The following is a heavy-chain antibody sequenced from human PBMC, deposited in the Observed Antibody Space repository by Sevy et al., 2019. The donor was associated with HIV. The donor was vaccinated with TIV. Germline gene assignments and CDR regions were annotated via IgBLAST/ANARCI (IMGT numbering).Heavy chain of an antibody. Sequence: ASVKVSCKVSGYTLTELSMHWVRQAPGKGLEWMGGFDPEDGETIYAQKFQGRVTMTEDTSTDTAYMELSSLRAEDTAVYYCARLGGARAWFDPWGQGTLVTVSS. D-gene: IGHD3-16*01. J-gene: IGHJ5*02. V-gene: IGHV1-24*01. CDR1: GYTLTELS. CDR2: FDPEDGET. CDR3: ARLGGARAWFDP.